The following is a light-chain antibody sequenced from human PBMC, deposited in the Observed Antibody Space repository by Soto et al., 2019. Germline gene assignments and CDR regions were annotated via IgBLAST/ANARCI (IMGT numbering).Light chain of an antibody. Sequence: DIQMTQSPSSLSASVGDRFTITCRASQSISSYLNWYQHKPGKAPKLLIYAASSLQSGVPSRFSGSGSGTDFTLTVSSLQPEDFATYYCHQSYDIPTFGQGTRLEIK. CDR1: QSISSY. V-gene: IGKV1-39*01. CDR2: AAS. J-gene: IGKJ5*01. CDR3: HQSYDIPT.